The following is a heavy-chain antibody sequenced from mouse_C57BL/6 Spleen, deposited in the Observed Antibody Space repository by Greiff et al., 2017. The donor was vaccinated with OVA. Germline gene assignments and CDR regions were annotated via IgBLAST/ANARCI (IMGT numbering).Heavy chain of an antibody. Sequence: VQLQQSGPELVKPGASVKISCKASGYAFSSSWMNWVKQRPGKGLEWIGRIYPGDGDTNYNVKFKGKATLTADKSSSTAYMQLSSLTSEDSAVYFCARSGWYFDVWGTGTTVTVSS. V-gene: IGHV1-82*01. CDR3: ARSGWYFDV. J-gene: IGHJ1*03. CDR2: IYPGDGDT. CDR1: GYAFSSSW.